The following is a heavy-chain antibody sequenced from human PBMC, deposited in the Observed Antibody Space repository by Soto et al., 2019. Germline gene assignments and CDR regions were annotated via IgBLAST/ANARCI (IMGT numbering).Heavy chain of an antibody. Sequence: QVQLVQSGAEVKKPGSSVKVSCEASGGTFSSYAIRWVRQAPGQGLEWMGGIIPISGTANYAQKFQGRVTITADESTSTAYMELSRLRSEDTAVYYCARSQGSSTSLEIYYYYYYGMDVWGQGTTVTVSS. V-gene: IGHV1-69*01. CDR2: IIPISGTA. CDR3: ARSQGSSTSLEIYYYYYYGMDV. J-gene: IGHJ6*02. CDR1: GGTFSSYA. D-gene: IGHD2-2*01.